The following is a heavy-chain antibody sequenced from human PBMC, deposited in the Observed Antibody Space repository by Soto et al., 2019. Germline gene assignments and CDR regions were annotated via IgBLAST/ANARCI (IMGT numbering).Heavy chain of an antibody. D-gene: IGHD1-7*01. V-gene: IGHV3-11*06. Sequence: QVQLVESGGGLVKPGGSLRLSCAASGFTFSDYYMSWIRQAPGKGLEWVSYISSSSSHPNQADSVKGRFTISRDNAKNALYPQMNSLRAEDTAVYYWARGGRGGELRFDYWGQGTLVPVSS. CDR1: GFTFSDYY. CDR2: ISSSSSHP. J-gene: IGHJ4*02. CDR3: ARGGRGGELRFDY.